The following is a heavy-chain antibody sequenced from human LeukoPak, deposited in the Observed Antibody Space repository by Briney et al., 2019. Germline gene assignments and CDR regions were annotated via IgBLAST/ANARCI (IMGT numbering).Heavy chain of an antibody. D-gene: IGHD4-23*01. V-gene: IGHV4-4*07. CDR1: GGSINSYY. CDR2: IYSSGST. CDR3: ARGGKATVVTM. Sequence: SETLSLTCTVSGGSINSYYWSWIRQPAGKGLEWIGRIYSSGSTNYNPSLKSRVSMSVDTSKNQFSLKLTSVTAADAAVYYCARGGKATVVTMWGQGILVTVSS. J-gene: IGHJ4*02.